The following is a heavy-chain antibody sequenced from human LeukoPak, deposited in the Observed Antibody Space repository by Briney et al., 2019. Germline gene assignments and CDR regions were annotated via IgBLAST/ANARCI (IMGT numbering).Heavy chain of an antibody. CDR2: IYHSGST. CDR3: ARALYSSGWYHFDY. D-gene: IGHD6-19*01. V-gene: IGHV4-38-2*02. J-gene: IGHJ4*02. Sequence: SETLSLTCTVSGYSISSGYYWGWVRQPPGKGLEWIGTIYHSGSTYYNPSLKSRVTISIDTPKNQFSLKLSSVTAADTAVFYCARALYSSGWYHFDYWGQGTLVTVSS. CDR1: GYSISSGYY.